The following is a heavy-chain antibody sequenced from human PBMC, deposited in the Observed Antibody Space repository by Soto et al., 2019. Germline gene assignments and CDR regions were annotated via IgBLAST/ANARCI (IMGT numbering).Heavy chain of an antibody. V-gene: IGHV1-69*13. CDR3: ARDRPKTTAMVPNYYYYGMDV. J-gene: IGHJ6*02. D-gene: IGHD5-18*01. Sequence: ASVKVSCKASGGTFSSYAISWVRQAPGQGLEWMGGIIPTFGTANYAQKFQGRVTITADESTSTAYMELSSLRSEDTAVYYCARDRPKTTAMVPNYYYYGMDVWGQGTTVTVSS. CDR1: GGTFSSYA. CDR2: IIPTFGTA.